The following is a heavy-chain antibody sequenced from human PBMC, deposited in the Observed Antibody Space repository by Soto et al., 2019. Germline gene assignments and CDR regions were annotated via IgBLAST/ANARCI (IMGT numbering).Heavy chain of an antibody. CDR2: TSYDGRTK. V-gene: IGHV3-30*18. CDR1: GFTFSSYG. Sequence: GGSLRLSCAASGFTFSSYGMHWVRQAPGKGLEWVAFTSYDGRTKDYTDSVKGRFTISRDDSRNTLYLQMGSLRPEDAAVYYCAKTFYDFWSDYRSSTMDVWGQGTTVTVSS. J-gene: IGHJ6*02. CDR3: AKTFYDFWSDYRSSTMDV. D-gene: IGHD3-3*01.